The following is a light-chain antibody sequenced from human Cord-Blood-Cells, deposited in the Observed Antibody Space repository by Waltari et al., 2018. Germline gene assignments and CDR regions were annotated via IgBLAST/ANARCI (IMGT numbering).Light chain of an antibody. CDR3: CSYAGSSTWV. CDR1: SSDVGCYNL. V-gene: IGLV2-23*01. J-gene: IGLJ3*02. CDR2: EGS. Sequence: QSALTQPASVSGSPGQSITLSCTGTSSDVGCYNLFSWYQQHPGKAPKLMIYEGSKRPAGVSNRFSGSKSGNTASLTISGLQAEDEADYYCCSYAGSSTWVFGGGTKRTVL.